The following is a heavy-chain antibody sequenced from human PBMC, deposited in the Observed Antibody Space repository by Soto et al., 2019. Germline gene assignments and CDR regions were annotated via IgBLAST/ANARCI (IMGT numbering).Heavy chain of an antibody. CDR3: ARPYGDPYYYYGMDV. J-gene: IGHJ6*02. V-gene: IGHV3-21*01. Sequence: EVQLVESGGGLVKPGGSLRLSCAASGFTFSSYSMNWVRQAPGKGLEWVSSISSSSSYIYYADSVKGRFTISRDNAKNSLYLQMNNLRAEDTAVYYCARPYGDPYYYYGMDVWGQGTTVTVSS. CDR1: GFTFSSYS. CDR2: ISSSSSYI. D-gene: IGHD4-17*01.